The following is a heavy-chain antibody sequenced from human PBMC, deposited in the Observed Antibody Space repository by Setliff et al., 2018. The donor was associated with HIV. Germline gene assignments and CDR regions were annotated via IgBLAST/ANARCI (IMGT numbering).Heavy chain of an antibody. D-gene: IGHD3-22*01. V-gene: IGHV4-59*08. J-gene: IGHJ4*02. CDR2: IYPIGSPD. CDR3: ARHYDSSGYGDYFDD. Sequence: SETLSLTCTVSGGSISNYYWSWIRQPPGKGLEWIGYIYPIGSPDFPSGNTVYNPSFRSRVTLSIDTSKNQFSLELRSVTAADTAVYYCARHYDSSGYGDYFDDWGRGILVTVSS. CDR1: GGSISNYY.